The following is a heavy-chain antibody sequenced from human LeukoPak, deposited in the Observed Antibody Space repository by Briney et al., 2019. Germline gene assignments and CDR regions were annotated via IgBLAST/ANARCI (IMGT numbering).Heavy chain of an antibody. V-gene: IGHV3-74*01. J-gene: IGHJ4*02. CDR3: ASFLSGTPFDY. CDR1: GFTFSSYW. Sequence: PGGSLRLSCADSGFTFSSYWMHRVRQAPGKGLVWVSRINSDGSSTSYADSVKGRFTISRDNAKNTLYLQMNSLRAEDTAVYYCASFLSGTPFDYWGQGTLVTVSS. D-gene: IGHD2-2*01. CDR2: INSDGSST.